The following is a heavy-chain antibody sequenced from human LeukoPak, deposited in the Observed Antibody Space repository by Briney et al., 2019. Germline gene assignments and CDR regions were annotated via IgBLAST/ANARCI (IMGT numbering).Heavy chain of an antibody. J-gene: IGHJ5*02. CDR3: ARQSTNWFDP. CDR1: GYTFTGYF. V-gene: IGHV1-2*02. Sequence: ASVKVSRKASGYTFTGYFMHWVRQAPGQGLEWMGWINPNSGGTNYAQKFQGRVTMTRDTSISTAYMELTRLRSDDTAVYYCARQSTNWFDPWGQGTLVTVSP. CDR2: INPNSGGT.